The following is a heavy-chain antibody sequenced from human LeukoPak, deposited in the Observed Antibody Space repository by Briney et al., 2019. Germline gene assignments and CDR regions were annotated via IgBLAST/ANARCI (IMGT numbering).Heavy chain of an antibody. CDR2: INPNSGGT. D-gene: IGHD1-7*01. Sequence: ASVKVSCKASGYTFTGYYMHWVRQAPGQGLEWMGRINPNSGGTNYAQKFQGRVTMTRDTSISTAYMELSRLRSDDTAVYYCARDITGTTGHYYMDVWGKGTTVTVSS. CDR1: GYTFTGYY. V-gene: IGHV1-2*06. CDR3: ARDITGTTGHYYMDV. J-gene: IGHJ6*03.